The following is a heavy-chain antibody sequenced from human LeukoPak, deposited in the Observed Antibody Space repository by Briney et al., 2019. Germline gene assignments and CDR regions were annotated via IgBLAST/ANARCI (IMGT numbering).Heavy chain of an antibody. Sequence: GGSLRLSCAASGFTFSSYDIQWVRQATGKGPEWVSSIGTAGDTYYAGSVKGRFTLSRENAKKSSYLQMNNLGAGDTAIYYCARGALGFDYWGQGALVTVSS. J-gene: IGHJ4*02. V-gene: IGHV3-13*04. CDR1: GFTFSSYD. CDR2: IGTAGDT. CDR3: ARGALGFDY.